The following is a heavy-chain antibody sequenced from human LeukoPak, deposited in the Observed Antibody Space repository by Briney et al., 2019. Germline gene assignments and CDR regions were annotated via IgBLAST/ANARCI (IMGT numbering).Heavy chain of an antibody. J-gene: IGHJ4*02. CDR2: ISGSGGST. CDR3: AVGYRDY. CDR1: GYTFTSYY. D-gene: IGHD2-15*01. V-gene: IGHV3-23*01. Sequence: GASVKVSCKASGYTFTSYYMHWVRQAPGKGLEWVSAISGSGGSTYYADSVKGRFTISRDNSKNTLYLQMNSLRAEDTAVYYCAVGYRDYWGQGTLVTVSS.